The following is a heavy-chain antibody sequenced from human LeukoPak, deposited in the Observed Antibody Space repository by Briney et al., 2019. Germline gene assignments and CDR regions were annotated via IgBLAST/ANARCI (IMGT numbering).Heavy chain of an antibody. Sequence: GRSLRLSCAASGFTFSSYAMHWVHQAPGKGLEWVAVISYDGSNKYYADSVKGRFTISRDNSKNTLYLQMNSLRAEDTAVYYCARWSGYDYYFDYWGQGTLVTVSS. D-gene: IGHD5-12*01. V-gene: IGHV3-30*04. CDR2: ISYDGSNK. CDR1: GFTFSSYA. CDR3: ARWSGYDYYFDY. J-gene: IGHJ4*02.